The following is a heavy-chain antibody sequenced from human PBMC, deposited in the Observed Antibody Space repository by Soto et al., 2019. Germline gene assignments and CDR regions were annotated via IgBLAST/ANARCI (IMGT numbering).Heavy chain of an antibody. V-gene: IGHV1-2*04. J-gene: IGHJ6*03. D-gene: IGHD3-10*01. CDR2: INPNSGGT. CDR3: ARDHQKGYGSMYYMDV. Sequence: QVQLVQSGAEVKKPGASVKVSCKASGYTFTGYYMHWVRQAPGQGLEWMGWINPNSGGTNYAQKFQGWVTMTRDTSISTAYMELSRLRSDDTAVYYCARDHQKGYGSMYYMDVWGKGTTVTVSS. CDR1: GYTFTGYY.